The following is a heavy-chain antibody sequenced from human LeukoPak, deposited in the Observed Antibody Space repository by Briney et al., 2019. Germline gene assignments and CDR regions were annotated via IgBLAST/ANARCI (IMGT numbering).Heavy chain of an antibody. CDR2: INHSGST. J-gene: IGHJ4*02. Sequence: SETLSLTCTVSGGSISSSSYYWSWIRQPPGKGLEWIGEINHSGSTNYNPSLKSRVTISVDTSKNQFSLKLSSVTAADAAVYYCARVVSPLTAMVIDYWGQGTLVTVSS. CDR1: GGSISSSSYY. CDR3: ARVVSPLTAMVIDY. D-gene: IGHD5-18*01. V-gene: IGHV4-39*07.